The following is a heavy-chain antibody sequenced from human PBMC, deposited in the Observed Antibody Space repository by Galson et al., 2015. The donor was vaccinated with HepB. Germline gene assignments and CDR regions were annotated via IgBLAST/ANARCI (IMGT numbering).Heavy chain of an antibody. CDR2: IHYSGST. CDR3: ARWGMSTPMTTSTWGGMDV. V-gene: IGHV4-59*01. J-gene: IGHJ6*02. Sequence: LSLTCTVSGGSIRGYYWSWMRQPPGKGLEWIGFIHYSGSTSYNPSLKSRVAISVDTSKNQFSLKLTSVTTSDTAVYYWARWGMSTPMTTSTWGGMDVWGQGATVTVSS. D-gene: IGHD3-16*01. CDR1: GGSIRGYY.